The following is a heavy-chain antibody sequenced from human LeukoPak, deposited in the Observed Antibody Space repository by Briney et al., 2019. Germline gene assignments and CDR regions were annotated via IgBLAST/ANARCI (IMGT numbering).Heavy chain of an antibody. CDR2: ISYDGSNK. CDR1: GFTFSSYA. Sequence: AGSLRLSCAASGFTFSSYAMRWVRQAPGKGLEWVAVISYDGSNKYYADSVKGRFTISRDNSKNTLYLQRNSLRAEDTAVYYCARSALWFGEFQYLDYWGQGTLVTVSS. D-gene: IGHD3-10*01. J-gene: IGHJ4*02. V-gene: IGHV3-30-3*01. CDR3: ARSALWFGEFQYLDY.